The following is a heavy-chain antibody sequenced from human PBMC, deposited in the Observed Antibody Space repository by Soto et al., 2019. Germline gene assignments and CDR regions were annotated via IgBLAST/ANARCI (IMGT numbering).Heavy chain of an antibody. CDR1: GGSFSGYY. J-gene: IGHJ3*02. V-gene: IGHV4-34*01. Sequence: KPSETLSLTCAVYGGSFSGYYWSRIRQPPGKGLEWIGEINHSGSTNYNPSLKSRVTISVDTSKNQFSLKLSSVTAADTAVYYCARAFYGSGSYYFFVFDAFDIWGLGTMVTVSS. D-gene: IGHD3-10*01. CDR2: INHSGST. CDR3: ARAFYGSGSYYFFVFDAFDI.